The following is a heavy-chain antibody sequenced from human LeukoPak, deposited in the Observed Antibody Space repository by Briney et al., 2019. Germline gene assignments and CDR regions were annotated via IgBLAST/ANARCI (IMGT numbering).Heavy chain of an antibody. CDR1: GFTFSDYY. CDR3: AREGRYYYGSGSHSVDAFDI. J-gene: IGHJ3*02. CDR2: ISSSGSTI. V-gene: IGHV3-11*01. D-gene: IGHD3-10*01. Sequence: PGGSLRLSCAASGFTFSDYYMSWIRQAPGKGLEWVSYISSSGSTIYYADSVKGRFTSSRDNAKNSLYLQMNSLRAEDTAVYYCAREGRYYYGSGSHSVDAFDIWGQGTMVTVSS.